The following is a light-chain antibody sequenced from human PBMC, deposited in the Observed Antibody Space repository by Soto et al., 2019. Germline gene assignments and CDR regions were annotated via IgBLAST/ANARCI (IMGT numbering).Light chain of an antibody. V-gene: IGKV1-33*01. CDR2: DAS. CDR3: QQYNSFPYT. Sequence: DIQMNQSPSSLSASVGDRATITCQASQDISNYLNWYQQKSGEAPKVLIYDASNLETGVSSRFSGSGSGTDFTFTISRLQPEDVGTYYCQQYNSFPYTFGQGTKLELK. J-gene: IGKJ2*01. CDR1: QDISNY.